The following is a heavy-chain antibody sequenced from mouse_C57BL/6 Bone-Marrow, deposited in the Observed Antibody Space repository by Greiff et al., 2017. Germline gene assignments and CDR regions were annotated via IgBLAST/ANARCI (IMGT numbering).Heavy chain of an antibody. D-gene: IGHD2-10*01. J-gene: IGHJ1*03. CDR1: GFSLTSYG. Sequence: QVQLKESGPGLVQPSQSLSITCTVSGFSLTSYGVHWVRQSPGKGLEWLGVIWRGGSTDYNAAFMSRLSITKDNSKSQVFFKKNSLQADDTAIYCCAKTFYGNYWYFDVWGTGTTVTVSS. V-gene: IGHV2-5*01. CDR3: AKTFYGNYWYFDV. CDR2: IWRGGST.